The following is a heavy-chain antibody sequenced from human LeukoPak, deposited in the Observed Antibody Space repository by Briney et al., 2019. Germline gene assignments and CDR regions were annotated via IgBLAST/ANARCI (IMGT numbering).Heavy chain of an antibody. Sequence: QTGGSLRLSCAASGFTFSSYAMSWVRQAPGKGLEWVSAISSSGSSTYYADSVKGRFTISRDNSKNTLYLQMNSLRAEDTAVYYCAKDYGREGGSYWGVFDFWGQGTLVTVSS. CDR2: ISSSGSST. J-gene: IGHJ4*02. V-gene: IGHV3-23*01. D-gene: IGHD1-26*01. CDR3: AKDYGREGGSYWGVFDF. CDR1: GFTFSSYA.